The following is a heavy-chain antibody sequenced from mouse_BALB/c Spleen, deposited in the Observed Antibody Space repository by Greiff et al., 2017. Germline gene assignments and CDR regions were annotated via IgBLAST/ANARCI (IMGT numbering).Heavy chain of an antibody. J-gene: IGHJ1*01. CDR2: INPYYGST. CDR3: ARGAGTSLYWYFDV. V-gene: IGHV1-39*01. Sequence: VQLQQTGPELVKPGASVKISCKASGYSFTDYIMLWVKQSHGKSLEWIGNINPYYGSTSYNLKFKGKATLTVDKSSSTAYMQLNSLTSEDSAVYYCARGAGTSLYWYFDVWGAGTTVTVSS. D-gene: IGHD4-1*01. CDR1: GYSFTDYI.